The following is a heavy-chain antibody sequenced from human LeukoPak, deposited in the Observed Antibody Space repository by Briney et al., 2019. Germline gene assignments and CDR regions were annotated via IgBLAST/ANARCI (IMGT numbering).Heavy chain of an antibody. Sequence: GGSLRLSCVGSGFTFSTYWMSWVRQAPGKGLEWVSYIRSSSSTIYYADSVKGRFTISRDNAKNSLYLQMNSLRAEDTAVYYCARAKRNGFDIWGQGTMVTVSS. CDR2: IRSSSSTI. CDR3: ARAKRNGFDI. J-gene: IGHJ3*02. V-gene: IGHV3-48*01. CDR1: GFTFSTYW.